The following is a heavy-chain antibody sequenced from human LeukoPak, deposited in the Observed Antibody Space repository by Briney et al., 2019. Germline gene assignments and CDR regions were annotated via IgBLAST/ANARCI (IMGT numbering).Heavy chain of an antibody. V-gene: IGHV4-39*07. D-gene: IGHD6-19*01. CDR2: IYYSGSA. Sequence: PSETLSLTCTVSGGSISSSNYYWGWIRQPPGKGLEWIGSIYYSGSAYYNPSLKSRVTISVDTSKNQFSLKLSSVTAADTAVYLCARVAVAGAFLDYWGQGTLVTVSS. J-gene: IGHJ4*02. CDR1: GGSISSSNYY. CDR3: ARVAVAGAFLDY.